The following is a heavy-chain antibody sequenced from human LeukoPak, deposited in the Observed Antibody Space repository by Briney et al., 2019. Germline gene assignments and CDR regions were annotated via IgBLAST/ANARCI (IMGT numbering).Heavy chain of an antibody. CDR1: GFTFDDYG. J-gene: IGHJ3*02. CDR2: INWNGGST. CDR3: ARPRALAVAGAFDI. Sequence: GGSLRLSCAASGFTFDDYGMSWVRQAPGKGLEWVSGINWNGGSTGYADSVKGRFTISRDNAKSSLYLQMNSLRAEDTALYYCARPRALAVAGAFDIWGQGTMVTVSS. V-gene: IGHV3-20*04. D-gene: IGHD6-19*01.